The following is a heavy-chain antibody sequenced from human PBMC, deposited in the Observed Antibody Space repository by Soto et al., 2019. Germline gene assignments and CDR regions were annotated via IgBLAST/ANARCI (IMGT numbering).Heavy chain of an antibody. Sequence: MRDPCGASEGTIVDLGMHCISKTPGKGLEWVSGISWNSGSIGYADSVKGRFTISRDNAKNSVYLQLNNLRIEDTALYYCAKDIRPSGWYSLDVWGPGTTVTGSS. J-gene: IGHJ6*02. D-gene: IGHD6-19*01. CDR3: AKDIRPSGWYSLDV. CDR2: ISWNSGSI. CDR1: EGTIVDLG. V-gene: IGHV3-9*01.